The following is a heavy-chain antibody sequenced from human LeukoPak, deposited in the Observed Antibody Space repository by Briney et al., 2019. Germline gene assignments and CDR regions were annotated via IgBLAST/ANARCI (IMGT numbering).Heavy chain of an antibody. D-gene: IGHD5-18*01. CDR3: AKGKDSYGTLPFDY. CDR1: GFTFSSYA. J-gene: IGHJ4*02. V-gene: IGHV3-23*01. Sequence: GGSLRLSCAASGFTFSSYAMSWVRQAPGEGLEWVSAISGRGGSTYYAHSVKGRFTISRDNSKNTLYLQMNSLRAEDTAVYCCAKGKDSYGTLPFDYWGQGTLVTV. CDR2: ISGRGGST.